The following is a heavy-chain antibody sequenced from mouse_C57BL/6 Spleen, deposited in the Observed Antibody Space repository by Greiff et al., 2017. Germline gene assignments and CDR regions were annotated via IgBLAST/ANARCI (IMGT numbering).Heavy chain of an antibody. V-gene: IGHV1-52*01. CDR1: GYTFTSYW. Sequence: QVQLQQPGAELVRPGSSVKLSCKASGYTFTSYWMHWVKQRPIQGLEWIGNIDPSDSETHYNQKFKDKATLTVDKSSSTAYMQLSSLTSEDSAVYYCARWGITDWSFDVWGTGTTVTVSS. CDR3: ARWGITDWSFDV. J-gene: IGHJ1*03. D-gene: IGHD2-4*01. CDR2: IDPSDSET.